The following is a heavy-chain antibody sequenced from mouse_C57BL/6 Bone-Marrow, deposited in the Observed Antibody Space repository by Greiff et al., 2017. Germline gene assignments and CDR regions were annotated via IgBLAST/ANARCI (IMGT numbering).Heavy chain of an antibody. CDR3: ATAY. V-gene: IGHV1-50*01. CDR1: GYTFTSYW. Sequence: QVQLQQPGAELVKPGASVKLSCKASGYTFTSYWMQWVKQRPGQGLEWIGASDPSDSYTNYNQKFKGKATLTVDTSSSPAYMQLSSLTSEDSAVYYCATAYWGQGTLVTVSA. J-gene: IGHJ3*01. CDR2: SDPSDSYT.